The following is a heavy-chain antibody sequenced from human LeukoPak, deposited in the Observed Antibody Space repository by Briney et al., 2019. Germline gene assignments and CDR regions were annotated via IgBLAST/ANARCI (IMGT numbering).Heavy chain of an antibody. V-gene: IGHV4-39*07. CDR2: IYYTGST. J-gene: IGHJ5*02. CDR3: ARDGRLTFLSYPRRYFDP. D-gene: IGHD3-16*01. Sequence: SETLSLTCTVSGGSISSSSYYWGWIRQPPGKGLEWIGSIYYTGSTYYNPSLKSRVTISVDTTKNQFSLKLSSVTAADTAVYYCARDGRLTFLSYPRRYFDPWGQGTLVTVFS. CDR1: GGSISSSSYY.